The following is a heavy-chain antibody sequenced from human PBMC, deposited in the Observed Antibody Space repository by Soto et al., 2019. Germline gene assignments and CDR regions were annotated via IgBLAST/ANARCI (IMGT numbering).Heavy chain of an antibody. CDR2: IYFSGST. J-gene: IGHJ5*02. V-gene: IGHV4-61*01. CDR1: GDSVRSSTFY. CDR3: ARVNSGRNWFDP. D-gene: IGHD6-19*01. Sequence: SETMSVTCPVGGDSVRSSTFYWIWIRQAPGKGLEWIGFIYFSGSTNYNPSLKSRVTMSLDTSKNQFSLKLRSVTPADTAVYFCARVNSGRNWFDPWGQGTLVTVSS.